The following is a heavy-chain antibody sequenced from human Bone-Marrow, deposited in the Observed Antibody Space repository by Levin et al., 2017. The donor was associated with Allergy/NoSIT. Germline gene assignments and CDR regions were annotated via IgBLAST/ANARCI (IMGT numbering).Heavy chain of an antibody. CDR3: TRSIPTWYYDFWSGYYNYYYYGMDV. J-gene: IGHJ6*04. CDR2: IRSKAYGGTT. Sequence: LAGGSLRLSCTASGFTFGDYAMSWFRQAPGKGLEWVGFIRSKAYGGTTEYAASVKGRFTISRDDSKSIAYLQMNSLKTEDTAVYYCTRSIPTWYYDFWSGYYNYYYYGMDVWGKGTTVTVSS. CDR1: GFTFGDYA. D-gene: IGHD3-3*01. V-gene: IGHV3-49*03.